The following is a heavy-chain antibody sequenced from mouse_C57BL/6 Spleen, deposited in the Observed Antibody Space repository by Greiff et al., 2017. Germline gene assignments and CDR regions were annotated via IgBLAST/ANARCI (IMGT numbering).Heavy chain of an antibody. D-gene: IGHD2-4*01. J-gene: IGHJ4*01. CDR1: GFTFSSCG. V-gene: IGHV5-6*01. Sequence: VQLQESGGDLVKPGGSLKLSCAASGFTFSSCGLSCVRQTPHKKLEGVATISSGGSYTYYPDSVKGRFTISRDNAKNTLYLQMSSLKSEDTAMYYGARRDDYDAYYYAMDYWGQGTSVTVSS. CDR2: ISSGGSYT. CDR3: ARRDDYDAYYYAMDY.